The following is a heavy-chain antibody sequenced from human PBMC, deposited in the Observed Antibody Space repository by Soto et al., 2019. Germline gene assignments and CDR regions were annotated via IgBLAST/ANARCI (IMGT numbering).Heavy chain of an antibody. J-gene: IGHJ6*02. Sequence: EVHLVESGGGLVKPGGSLRLSCAVSGLTFSSCTMNWVRQAPGKGLEWVSSISPSTSHIYYTDSVKGRFTISRDNAKNSLFLQMNSLRAEDTAVYYCSGCSGGACHRNYGMDVWGQGTTVTVSS. CDR2: ISPSTSHI. CDR1: GLTFSSCT. CDR3: SGCSGGACHRNYGMDV. D-gene: IGHD2-15*01. V-gene: IGHV3-21*01.